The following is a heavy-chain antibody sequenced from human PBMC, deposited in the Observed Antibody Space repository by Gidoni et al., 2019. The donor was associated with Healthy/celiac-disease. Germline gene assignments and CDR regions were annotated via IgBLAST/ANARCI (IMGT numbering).Heavy chain of an antibody. V-gene: IGHV4-30-4*01. Sequence: QVQLQESGPGLVKPSQTLSLTCPVSVGSISSGDYYWSWIRQPPGKGLEWIGYIYYSGSTYYNPSLKSRVTISVDTSKNQFSLKLSSVTAADTAVYYCARVKVYGDSSSWEAFDIWGQGTMVTVSS. CDR2: IYYSGST. CDR3: ARVKVYGDSSSWEAFDI. J-gene: IGHJ3*02. CDR1: VGSISSGDYY. D-gene: IGHD6-13*01.